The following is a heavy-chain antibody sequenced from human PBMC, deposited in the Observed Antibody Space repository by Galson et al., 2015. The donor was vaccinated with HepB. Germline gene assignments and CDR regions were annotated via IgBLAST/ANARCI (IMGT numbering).Heavy chain of an antibody. Sequence: ETLSLTCTVSGGSISSSSYYWGWIRQPPGKGLEWIGSIYYSGSTYYNPSLKSRVTISVDTSKNQFSLKLSSVTAADTAVYYCARPIRAFSGAWYFDLWGRGTLVTVSS. CDR1: GGSISSSSYY. V-gene: IGHV4-39*01. D-gene: IGHD7-27*01. CDR2: IYYSGST. CDR3: ARPIRAFSGAWYFDL. J-gene: IGHJ2*01.